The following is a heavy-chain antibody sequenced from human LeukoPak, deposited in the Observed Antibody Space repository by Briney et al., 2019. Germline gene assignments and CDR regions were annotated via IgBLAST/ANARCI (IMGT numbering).Heavy chain of an antibody. CDR2: IYTSGST. Sequence: PSETLSLTCTVSGGSISSYYWSWVRQPAAKGLEWIGRIYTSGSTNYNPSLKSRVTMSVDTSKNQFSLKLSSVTAADTAVYYCARAPVGYSYGFGDWYFDLWGRGTLVTVSS. V-gene: IGHV4-4*07. D-gene: IGHD5-18*01. J-gene: IGHJ2*01. CDR1: GGSISSYY. CDR3: ARAPVGYSYGFGDWYFDL.